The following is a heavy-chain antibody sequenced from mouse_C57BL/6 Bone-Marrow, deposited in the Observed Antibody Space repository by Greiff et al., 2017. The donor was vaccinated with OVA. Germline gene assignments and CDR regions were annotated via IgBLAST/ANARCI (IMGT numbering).Heavy chain of an antibody. CDR1: GFTFSSYG. Sequence: EVQLVESGGDLVKPGGSLKLSCAASGFTFSSYGMSWVRQTPAKRLEWVATISSGGSYTYYPDSVKGRFTISRDNAKNTLYLQMSSLKSEDTAMYYCARHRWKNGRSPPGFAYWGQGTLVTVSA. D-gene: IGHD1-1*01. CDR3: ARHRWKNGRSPPGFAY. V-gene: IGHV5-6*01. J-gene: IGHJ3*01. CDR2: ISSGGSYT.